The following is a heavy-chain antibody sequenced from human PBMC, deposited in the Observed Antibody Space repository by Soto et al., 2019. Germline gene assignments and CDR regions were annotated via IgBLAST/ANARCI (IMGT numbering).Heavy chain of an antibody. CDR3: ARGCISTSCYGASDY. D-gene: IGHD2-2*01. V-gene: IGHV1-69*13. CDR2: IIPIFGTA. J-gene: IGHJ4*02. Sequence: GASVKVSCKASGGTFSSYAISWVRQAPGQGLEWMGGIIPIFGTANYAQKFQGRVTITADESTSTAYMELSSLRSEDTAVYYCARGCISTSCYGASDYWGQGTLVTVS. CDR1: GGTFSSYA.